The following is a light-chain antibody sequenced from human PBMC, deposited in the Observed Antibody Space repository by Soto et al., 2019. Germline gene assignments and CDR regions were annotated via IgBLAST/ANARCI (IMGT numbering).Light chain of an antibody. CDR1: QGIHSY. CDR3: QQSLSYTFT. V-gene: IGKV1-9*01. J-gene: IGKJ3*01. CDR2: AAS. Sequence: DIQLTQSPSFLSASVGDRVTITCRASQGIHSYLVWYQQKLGTAPKLLIYAASNLQSGVPSRFSAKGTETELTLTINSLQSEDIATYYCQQSLSYTFTFGPGSTVDI.